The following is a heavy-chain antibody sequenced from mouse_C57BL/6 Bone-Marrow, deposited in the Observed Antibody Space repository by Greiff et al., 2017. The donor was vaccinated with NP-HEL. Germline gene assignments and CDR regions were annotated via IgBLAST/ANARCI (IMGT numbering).Heavy chain of an antibody. CDR1: GYTFTSYG. J-gene: IGHJ4*01. CDR3: DHGYGVYYYAMDY. CDR2: IYPRSGNT. Sequence: VQLQQSGAELARPGASVKLSCKASGYTFTSYGISWVKQRNGQGLEWLGEIYPRSGNTYYNEKFKGKATLTVDKSTSTAYMELRSLTSEDSAVYFYDHGYGVYYYAMDYWGQGTSVTVSS. D-gene: IGHD2-2*01. V-gene: IGHV1-81*01.